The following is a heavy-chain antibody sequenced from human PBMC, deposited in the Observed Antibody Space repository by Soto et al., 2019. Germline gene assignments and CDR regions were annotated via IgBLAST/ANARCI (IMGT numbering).Heavy chain of an antibody. V-gene: IGHV3-33*01. CDR3: ARDRMVYAMDY. Sequence: GGSLRLSCAASGFTFSSYGMHWVRQAPGKGLEWVAVIWYDGSNKYYADSVKGRFTISRDNSKNTLYLQMNSLRAEDTAVYYCARDRMVYAMDYWGQGTLVTVSS. J-gene: IGHJ4*02. D-gene: IGHD2-8*01. CDR2: IWYDGSNK. CDR1: GFTFSSYG.